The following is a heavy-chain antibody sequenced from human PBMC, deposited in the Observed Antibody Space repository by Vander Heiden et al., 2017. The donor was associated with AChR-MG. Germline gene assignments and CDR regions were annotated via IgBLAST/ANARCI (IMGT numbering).Heavy chain of an antibody. Sequence: QVQLVESGGGVVQPGRSLRLSCAASGFTFSSYAMHWVRQAPGKGLEWVAVISYDGSNKYYADSVKGRFTISRDNSKNTLYLQMNSLRAEDTAVYYCARDKDYYYYMDVWGKGNTVTVAS. CDR3: ARDKDYYYYMDV. J-gene: IGHJ6*03. CDR1: GFTFSSYA. CDR2: ISYDGSNK. V-gene: IGHV3-30-3*01.